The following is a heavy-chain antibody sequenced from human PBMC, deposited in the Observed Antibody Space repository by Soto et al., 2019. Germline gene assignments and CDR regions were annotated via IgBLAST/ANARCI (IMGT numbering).Heavy chain of an antibody. CDR2: ITNNSDYT. CDR1: GFTFSNYG. D-gene: IGHD6-19*01. V-gene: IGHV3-23*04. Sequence: EVQLVESGGGLVQPGGSLRLSCAASGFTFSNYGVSWVRQAPGKGLECVSAITNNSDYTYYADSVKGRFTVSRDNSKRTLFLEMNRLRAEDMAVYYCAKGYSTGWHSSLPSWGQGTLVTVSS. J-gene: IGHJ5*02. CDR3: AKGYSTGWHSSLPS.